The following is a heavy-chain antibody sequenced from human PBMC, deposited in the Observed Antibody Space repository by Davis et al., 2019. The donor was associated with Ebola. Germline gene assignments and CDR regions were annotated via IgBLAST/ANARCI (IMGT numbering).Heavy chain of an antibody. CDR3: ARDGSRFGELSVGPEGGMDV. CDR1: GGTFSSYT. CDR2: VIPVFGTT. V-gene: IGHV1-69*13. J-gene: IGHJ6*02. D-gene: IGHD3-10*01. Sequence: SVKVSCKASGGTFSSYTITWVRQAPGQGLEWMGWVIPVFGTTNYAQKFQGRVTLTADESTSTTYMELSSLRSEDTAVYYCARDGSRFGELSVGPEGGMDVWGQGTTVTVSS.